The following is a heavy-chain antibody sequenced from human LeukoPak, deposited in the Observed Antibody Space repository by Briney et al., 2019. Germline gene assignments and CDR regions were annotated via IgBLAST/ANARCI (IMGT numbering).Heavy chain of an antibody. CDR3: ARNLGYCSSNSCYGPHFDY. Sequence: SETLSLTCIVSGGSISSSSYYWGWIRPPPGQGLVWFGNIYYSGSTYYNPSHKSRVTISVNTSKTLFSLKLSSVTAADTAVYYCARNLGYCSSNSCYGPHFDYWGQGTLVTVSS. CDR1: GGSISSSSYY. CDR2: IYYSGST. J-gene: IGHJ4*02. V-gene: IGHV4-39*01. D-gene: IGHD2-2*01.